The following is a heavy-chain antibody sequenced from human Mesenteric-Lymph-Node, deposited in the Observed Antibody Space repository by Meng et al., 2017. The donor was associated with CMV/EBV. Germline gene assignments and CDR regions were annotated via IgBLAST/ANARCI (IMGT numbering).Heavy chain of an antibody. CDR3: ARIQDWGSLGDY. J-gene: IGHJ4*02. D-gene: IGHD7-27*01. CDR2: IIPIFATV. Sequence: CKASGGTCDSFTMIWVRQAPGQGLEWMGGIIPIFATVNYAQRFQDRVTISADESTGTTYMELSSLRSDDTAVYYCARIQDWGSLGDYWGQGTLVTVSS. CDR1: GGTCDSFT. V-gene: IGHV1-69*01.